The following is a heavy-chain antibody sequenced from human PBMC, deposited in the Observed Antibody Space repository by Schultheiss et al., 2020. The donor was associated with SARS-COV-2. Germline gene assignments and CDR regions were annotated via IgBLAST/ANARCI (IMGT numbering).Heavy chain of an antibody. CDR3: ARVGTTTPYDILTGYPNYYYYGLDV. CDR2: ISYDGSNK. V-gene: IGHV3-30*07. Sequence: GGSLRLSYEASGFTFSSYAMHWVRQAPGKGLEWVAVISYDGSNKYYADSVKGRFTISRDNAKNSLYLQMNSLRAEDTAVYYCARVGTTTPYDILTGYPNYYYYGLDVWGQGTTVTVSS. CDR1: GFTFSSYA. J-gene: IGHJ6*02. D-gene: IGHD3-9*01.